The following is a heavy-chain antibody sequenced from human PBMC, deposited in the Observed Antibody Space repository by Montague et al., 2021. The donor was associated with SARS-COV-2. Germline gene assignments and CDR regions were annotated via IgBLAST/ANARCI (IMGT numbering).Heavy chain of an antibody. CDR2: IDYSGST. J-gene: IGHJ5*02. D-gene: IGHD5-24*01. V-gene: IGHV4-59*13. CDR1: GGSISRYY. Sequence: SETLSLTCTVSGGSISRYYWSWIRQPPGKGLEWIGYIDYSGSTKYNPSLKSRVTISVDTSKNQFSLKLSSVTAADTAVYYCAREDRWNWFDPWGQGTLVIVSS. CDR3: AREDRWNWFDP.